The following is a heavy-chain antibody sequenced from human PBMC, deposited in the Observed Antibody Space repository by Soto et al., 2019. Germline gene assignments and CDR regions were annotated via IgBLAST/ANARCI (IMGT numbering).Heavy chain of an antibody. V-gene: IGHV1-8*01. CDR3: AKVRYSGYDYPDY. D-gene: IGHD5-12*01. CDR2: MNPNSGNT. Sequence: ASVKVSCKASGYTFTSYDINWVRQATGQGLEWMGWMNPNSGNTGYAQKFQGRVTMTRNTSISTAYMELSSLRSEDTAVYYCAKVRYSGYDYPDYWGQGTLVTVSS. J-gene: IGHJ4*02. CDR1: GYTFTSYD.